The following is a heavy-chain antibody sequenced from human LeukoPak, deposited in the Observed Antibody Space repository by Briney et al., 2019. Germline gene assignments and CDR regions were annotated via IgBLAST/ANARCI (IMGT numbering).Heavy chain of an antibody. CDR3: ARIDVRQLVLSFDY. Sequence: SETLSLTCTVSGGSISSGGYYWSWIRQPPGKGLEWIGYIYHSGSTYYNPSLKSRVTISVDRSKNQFSLKLSSVTAADTAVYYCARIDVRQLVLSFDYWGQGTLVTVSS. V-gene: IGHV4-30-2*01. J-gene: IGHJ4*02. D-gene: IGHD6-6*01. CDR2: IYHSGST. CDR1: GGSISSGGYY.